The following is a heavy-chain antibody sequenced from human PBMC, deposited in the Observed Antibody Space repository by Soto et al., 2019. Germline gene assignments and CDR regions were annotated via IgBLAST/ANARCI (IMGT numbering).Heavy chain of an antibody. CDR2: IYYSGST. Sequence: SETLSLTCTVSGGSISSYYWSWIRQPPGKGLEWIGYIYYSGSTNYNPSLKSRVTISVDTSKNQFSLKLSSVTAADTAVYYCARQNDILTGWGNYYYYMDVWGKGTTVTVSS. CDR3: ARQNDILTGWGNYYYYMDV. J-gene: IGHJ6*03. V-gene: IGHV4-59*08. D-gene: IGHD3-9*01. CDR1: GGSISSYY.